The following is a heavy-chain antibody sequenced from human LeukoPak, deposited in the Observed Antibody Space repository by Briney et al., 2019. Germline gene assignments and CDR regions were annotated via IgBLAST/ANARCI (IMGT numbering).Heavy chain of an antibody. V-gene: IGHV3-21*01. D-gene: IGHD2-21*02. CDR2: ISSSSSYI. J-gene: IGHJ4*02. CDR1: GFTFSSYS. CDR3: AXXXXXXPLLGX. Sequence: GGSLRLSCAASGFTFSSYSMNWVRQAPGKGLEWVSSISSSSSYIYYADSVKGRFTISRDNAKNSLYLQTNSLRAEDTAVYYCAXXXXXXPLLGXXGQXTLVTVSS.